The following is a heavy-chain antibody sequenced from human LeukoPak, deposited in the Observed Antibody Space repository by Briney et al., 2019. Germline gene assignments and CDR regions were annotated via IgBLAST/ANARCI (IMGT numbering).Heavy chain of an antibody. CDR1: GFTFSSYS. Sequence: GGSLRLSCAASGFTFSSYSMNWVRQAPGKGLEWVSAISGSGGSTYCADSVEGRFTISRDNSKNTLYLQMNSLRAEDTAVYHCAKHGRVVPAAASDYWGQGTLVTVSS. D-gene: IGHD2-2*01. CDR2: ISGSGGST. CDR3: AKHGRVVPAAASDY. V-gene: IGHV3-23*01. J-gene: IGHJ4*02.